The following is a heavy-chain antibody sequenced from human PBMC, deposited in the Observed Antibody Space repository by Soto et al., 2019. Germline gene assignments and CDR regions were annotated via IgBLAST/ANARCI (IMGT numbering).Heavy chain of an antibody. CDR3: ARGCPYDFWSGYYTGYWFDP. Sequence: SETLSLTCTVSGGSISSGDYYWSWICQPPGKGLEWIGYIYYSGSTYYNPSLKSRVTISVDTSKNQFSLKLSSVTAADTAVYYCARGCPYDFWSGYYTGYWFDPWGQGTLVTVSS. V-gene: IGHV4-30-4*01. D-gene: IGHD3-3*01. J-gene: IGHJ5*02. CDR2: IYYSGST. CDR1: GGSISSGDYY.